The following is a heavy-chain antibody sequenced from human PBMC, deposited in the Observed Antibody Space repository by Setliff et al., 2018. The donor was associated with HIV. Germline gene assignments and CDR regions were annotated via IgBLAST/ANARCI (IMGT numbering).Heavy chain of an antibody. V-gene: IGHV3-48*01. Sequence: PGGSLRLSCAASGLTFSTHSMNWVRQAPGKGLEWVSYISGSSSPIYYGDSVKGRFTISRDNSKNTLYLQMDSLGPEDTAIYYCARAWAMQQLVPGYWGQGTLVTVSS. D-gene: IGHD6-6*01. CDR1: GLTFSTHS. CDR3: ARAWAMQQLVPGY. J-gene: IGHJ4*02. CDR2: ISGSSSPI.